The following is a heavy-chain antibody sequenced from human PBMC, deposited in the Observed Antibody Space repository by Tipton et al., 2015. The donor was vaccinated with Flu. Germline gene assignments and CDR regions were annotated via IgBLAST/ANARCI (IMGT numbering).Heavy chain of an antibody. CDR1: GDSIRSSNYY. CDR2: TFHSGNT. J-gene: IGHJ5*02. V-gene: IGHV4-39*07. D-gene: IGHD4-11*01. Sequence: TLSLTCGVSGDSIRSSNYYWGWIRQPPGKGLEWIGNTFHSGNTYLNPSLKSRVTISIDTSKNQFSLKLSSVTAADTAVYYCARREYSNYASEPKNWFDPWGQGALVTVSS. CDR3: ARREYSNYASEPKNWFDP.